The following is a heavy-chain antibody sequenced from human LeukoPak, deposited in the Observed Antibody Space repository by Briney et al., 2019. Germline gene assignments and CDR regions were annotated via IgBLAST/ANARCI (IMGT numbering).Heavy chain of an antibody. Sequence: SETLSLTCAVYGGSFSGYYWSWIRQPPGKGLEWIGEINHSGSTNYNPSLKSRVTISVDTSKNQFSLKLSSVTAAGTAVYYCARATYYDSSGYYPPDAFDIWGQGTMVTVSS. CDR2: INHSGST. CDR1: GGSFSGYY. J-gene: IGHJ3*02. CDR3: ARATYYDSSGYYPPDAFDI. V-gene: IGHV4-34*01. D-gene: IGHD3-22*01.